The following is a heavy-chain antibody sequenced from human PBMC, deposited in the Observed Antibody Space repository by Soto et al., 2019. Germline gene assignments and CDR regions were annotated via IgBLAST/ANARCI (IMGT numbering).Heavy chain of an antibody. J-gene: IGHJ5*02. Sequence: QVQLVQSGAEVKKPGASVKVSCKASGYTFTSYDINWVRQATGQGLEGMGWMNPNSGNTGYAQKFQVRVTMTRNTSISTAYMELSSLRSEDTAVYYGAVSSGWYVNWFDPWGQGTLVTVSS. D-gene: IGHD6-19*01. CDR3: AVSSGWYVNWFDP. CDR2: MNPNSGNT. CDR1: GYTFTSYD. V-gene: IGHV1-8*01.